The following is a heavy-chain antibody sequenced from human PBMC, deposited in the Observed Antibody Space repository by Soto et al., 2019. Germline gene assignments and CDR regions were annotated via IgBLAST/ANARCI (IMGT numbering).Heavy chain of an antibody. D-gene: IGHD3-10*01. J-gene: IGHJ4*02. V-gene: IGHV3-23*01. CDR3: AKDLIRGDGYEDRDY. CDR1: GFVFSNYA. CDR2: IYAAGGSK. Sequence: GVLRLSCAASGFVFSNYAMFWFRQAPWRGLEWVSTIYAAGGSKYYAGSVKGRFTVSRDNSRDTLFLQMDSLRVEDTAIYLCAKDLIRGDGYEDRDYWGKGTLVIVSP.